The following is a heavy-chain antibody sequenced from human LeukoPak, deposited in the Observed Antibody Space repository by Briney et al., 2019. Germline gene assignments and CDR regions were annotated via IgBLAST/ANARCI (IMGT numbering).Heavy chain of an antibody. CDR2: IYYSGST. CDR1: GGSITSHY. V-gene: IGHV4-59*11. CDR3: ARDVDYGGTDY. Sequence: SETLSLTCTVSGGSITSHYWSWIRQPPGKGLEWIGYIYYSGSTNYNPSLKSRVTISVDTSKNQSSLKLSSVTAADTAVYYCARDVDYGGTDYWGQGTLVTVSS. D-gene: IGHD4-23*01. J-gene: IGHJ4*02.